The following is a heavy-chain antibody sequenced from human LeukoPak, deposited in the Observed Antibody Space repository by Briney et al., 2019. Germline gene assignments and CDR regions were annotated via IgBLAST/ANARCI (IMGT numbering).Heavy chain of an antibody. V-gene: IGHV1-8*01. CDR1: GYTFTSYD. Sequence: ASVKVSCKASGYTFTSYDINWVRQATGQGLEWMGWMSPNSGNTGYAQKFQGRVTMTRNTSISTAYMELSSLRSEDTAVYYCAITTVTTPGNYFDYWGQGTLVTVSS. J-gene: IGHJ4*02. D-gene: IGHD4-11*01. CDR3: AITTVTTPGNYFDY. CDR2: MSPNSGNT.